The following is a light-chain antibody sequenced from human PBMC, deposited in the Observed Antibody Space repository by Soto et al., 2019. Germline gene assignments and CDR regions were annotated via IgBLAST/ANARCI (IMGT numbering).Light chain of an antibody. J-gene: IGLJ2*01. CDR3: TSWTTSTTMI. V-gene: IGLV2-14*03. CDR2: DVN. Sequence: QSVLTQPASVSGSPGQSITISCTGTSSDIGAYNFVSWYQQHPGKAPKLMLYDVNIRPSGVSNRFSGSKSGNTASLTISVLQAEDEADYYCTSWTTSTTMIFGGGTKLTVL. CDR1: SSDIGAYNF.